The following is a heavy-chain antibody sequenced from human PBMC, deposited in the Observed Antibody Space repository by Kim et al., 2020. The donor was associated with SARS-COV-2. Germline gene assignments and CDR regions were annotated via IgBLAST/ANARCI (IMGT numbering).Heavy chain of an antibody. CDR2: T. Sequence: TDYAAPVKGRITMSRDDSKNTVYLQMNSLKTEDTAVYYCTTLISAAGRCVWGQGTTVTVSS. V-gene: IGHV3-15*01. J-gene: IGHJ6*02. D-gene: IGHD6-13*01. CDR3: TTLISAAGRCV.